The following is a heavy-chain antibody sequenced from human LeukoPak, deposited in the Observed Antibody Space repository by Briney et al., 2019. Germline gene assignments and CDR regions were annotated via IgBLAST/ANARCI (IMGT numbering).Heavy chain of an antibody. J-gene: IGHJ4*02. CDR3: ARVSWTGDRGPLGY. CDR2: ISSTSSYI. CDR1: GFTFSSYS. Sequence: GGSLRLSCAASGFTFSSYSMKWVGQAAGKGLEWVSSISSTSSYIYYADSVKGRFTISRDNAKNSLYLQMNSLRAEDTAVYYCARVSWTGDRGPLGYWGQGTLVTVSS. V-gene: IGHV3-21*01. D-gene: IGHD3-16*01.